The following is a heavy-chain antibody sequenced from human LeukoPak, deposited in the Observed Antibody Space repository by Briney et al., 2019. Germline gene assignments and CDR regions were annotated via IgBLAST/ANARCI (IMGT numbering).Heavy chain of an antibody. Sequence: PSETLSLTCTLSGDSFSTFSWSWIRQPPGKGLEWIGHIQASGDTSFNPALKSRVTVSVDTSKNAFSLHLSSVTAADTAVYYCARLVRNWNDHFDSWGQGILVTVSS. J-gene: IGHJ4*02. CDR3: ARLVRNWNDHFDS. V-gene: IGHV4-4*09. CDR1: GDSFSTFS. CDR2: IQASGDT. D-gene: IGHD1-1*01.